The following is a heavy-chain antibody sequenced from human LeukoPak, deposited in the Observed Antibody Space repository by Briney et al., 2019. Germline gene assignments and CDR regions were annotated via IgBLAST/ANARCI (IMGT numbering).Heavy chain of an antibody. CDR3: ARRVVGYYYDSSGYYFDY. Sequence: PSETLSLTCAVYGGSLSGYYWSWIRQPPGKGLEWIGEINHSGSTNYNPSLKSRVTISVDTSKNQFSLKLSSVTAADTAVYYCARRVVGYYYDSSGYYFDYWGQGTLVTVSS. CDR1: GGSLSGYY. CDR2: INHSGST. V-gene: IGHV4-34*01. J-gene: IGHJ4*02. D-gene: IGHD3-22*01.